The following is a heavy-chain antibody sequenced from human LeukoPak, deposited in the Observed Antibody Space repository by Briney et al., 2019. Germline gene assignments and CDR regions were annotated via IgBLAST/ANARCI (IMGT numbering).Heavy chain of an antibody. CDR3: ARVWRITMVRGVIIGEYYFDY. D-gene: IGHD3-10*01. CDR1: GYTFTGYY. Sequence: ASVKVSCKASGYTFTGYYMHWVRQAPGQGLEWMGWINPNSGGTNYAQKFQGRVTMTRDTSIGTAYMELSRLRSDDTAVYYCARVWRITMVRGVIIGEYYFDYWGQGTLVTVSS. V-gene: IGHV1-2*02. J-gene: IGHJ4*02. CDR2: INPNSGGT.